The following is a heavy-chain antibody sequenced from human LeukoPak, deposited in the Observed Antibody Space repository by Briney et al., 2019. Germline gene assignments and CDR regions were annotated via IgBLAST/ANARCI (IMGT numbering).Heavy chain of an antibody. CDR2: INPNNGNT. CDR3: ARDVGQYCSGGSCYPLDY. D-gene: IGHD2-15*01. CDR1: GYTFTSYG. V-gene: IGHV1-18*04. J-gene: IGHJ4*02. Sequence: VASVKVSCKTSGYTFTSYGISWVRQAPGQGLEWTGWINPNNGNTDYAQRLQGRLTVTKDTSTSTAYMELRSLRSDDTALYYCARDVGQYCSGGSCYPLDYWGQGTLVTVSS.